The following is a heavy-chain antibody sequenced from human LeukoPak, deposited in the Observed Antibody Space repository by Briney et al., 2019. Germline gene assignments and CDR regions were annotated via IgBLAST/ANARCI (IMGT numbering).Heavy chain of an antibody. CDR3: ARAGGYIAVAGPYDAFDI. Sequence: GGSLRLSCAASGFTFSSYAMHWVRQAPGKGLEWVAVISYDGSNKYYADSVKGRFTVSRDNSKNTLYLQMNSLRAEDTAVYYCARAGGYIAVAGPYDAFDIWGQGTMVTVSS. J-gene: IGHJ3*02. V-gene: IGHV3-30-3*01. CDR2: ISYDGSNK. D-gene: IGHD6-19*01. CDR1: GFTFSSYA.